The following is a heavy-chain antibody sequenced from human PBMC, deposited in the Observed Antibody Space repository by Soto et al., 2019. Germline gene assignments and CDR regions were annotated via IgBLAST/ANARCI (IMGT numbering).Heavy chain of an antibody. Sequence: QVQLVESGGGVVQPGRSLRLSCAASGFTFSSYAMHWVRQAPGKGLEGVAVISYDGSNKYYADSVKGRFTISRDNTKNTLYLQMNSLRAEDTAVYYCARESEYSSSCDYWGQGTLVTVSS. V-gene: IGHV3-30-3*01. CDR3: ARESEYSSSCDY. CDR2: ISYDGSNK. CDR1: GFTFSSYA. J-gene: IGHJ4*02. D-gene: IGHD6-6*01.